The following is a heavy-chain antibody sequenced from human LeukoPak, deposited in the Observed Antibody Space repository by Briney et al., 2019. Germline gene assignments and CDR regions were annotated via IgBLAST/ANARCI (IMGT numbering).Heavy chain of an antibody. J-gene: IGHJ4*02. CDR2: IYYSGIT. V-gene: IGHV4-59*01. D-gene: IGHD3-22*01. Sequence: SETLSLTCTVSGGSISSYYWSWVRQPPGKGLEWIGFIYYSGITDYNPSLKSRVTISVDTSKNQFSLKLTSVTAADTAVYYCASLRALSYYDSSGNMYYFEYWGQGTLVTVSS. CDR3: ASLRALSYYDSSGNMYYFEY. CDR1: GGSISSYY.